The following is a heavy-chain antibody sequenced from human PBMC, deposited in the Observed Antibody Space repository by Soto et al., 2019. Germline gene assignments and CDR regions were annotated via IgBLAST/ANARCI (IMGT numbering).Heavy chain of an antibody. CDR2: IYYSGST. D-gene: IGHD2-2*01. CDR1: GGSVSSSSYY. V-gene: IGHV4-39*01. CDR3: ARLNAVVVPAPDY. Sequence: PSETLSLTCTVSGGSVSSSSYYWGWIRQPPGKGLEWIGSIYYSGSTYYNPSLKSRVTISVDTSKNQFSLKLSSVTAADTAVYYCARLNAVVVPAPDYWGQGTLVTLSS. J-gene: IGHJ4*02.